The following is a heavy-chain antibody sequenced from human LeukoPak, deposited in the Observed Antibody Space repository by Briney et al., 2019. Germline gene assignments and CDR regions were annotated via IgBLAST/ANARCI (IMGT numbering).Heavy chain of an antibody. D-gene: IGHD3-16*01. J-gene: IGHJ4*02. Sequence: PGGGPRLSRAGFGFSFRRKYGMHWGRPAPGEGRGWISYISSTSNTIYYADSVRGRFIISRDNVKNSLYLQMNSLRAEDTAVYYCARDEWGGIDYLDYWGQGTLVTVSS. V-gene: IGHV3-48*01. CDR3: ARDEWGGIDYLDY. CDR2: ISSTSNTI. CDR1: GFSFRRKYG.